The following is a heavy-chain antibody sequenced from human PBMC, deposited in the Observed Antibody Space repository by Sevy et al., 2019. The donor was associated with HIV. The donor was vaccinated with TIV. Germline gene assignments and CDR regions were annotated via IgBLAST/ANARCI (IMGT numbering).Heavy chain of an antibody. V-gene: IGHV3-23*01. CDR2: ITGSGSKT. J-gene: IGHJ5*02. Sequence: GGSLRLSCAASGFTFSGYAMSWVRQAPGKGLEWVSLITGSGSKTYYADSVKGRFTISRDNSKNTVNLQMNRLRVEDTAIYYCAKETWGLFDPWGQGILVTVSS. D-gene: IGHD7-27*01. CDR3: AKETWGLFDP. CDR1: GFTFSGYA.